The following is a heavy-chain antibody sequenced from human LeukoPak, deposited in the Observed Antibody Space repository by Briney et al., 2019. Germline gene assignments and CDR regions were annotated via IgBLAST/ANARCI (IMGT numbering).Heavy chain of an antibody. Sequence: SETLSLTCTVSGGSISSSSYYWGWIRQPPGKGLEWIGSIYYSGSTYYNPSLKSRVTISVDTSKNQFSLKLSSVTAADTAVYYCARGPMVRGVIIKGNWFDPWGQGTLVTVSS. CDR1: GGSISSSSYY. J-gene: IGHJ5*02. CDR2: IYYSGST. V-gene: IGHV4-39*07. CDR3: ARGPMVRGVIIKGNWFDP. D-gene: IGHD3-10*01.